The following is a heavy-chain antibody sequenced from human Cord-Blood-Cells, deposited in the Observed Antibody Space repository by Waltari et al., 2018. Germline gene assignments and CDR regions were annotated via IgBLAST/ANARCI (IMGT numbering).Heavy chain of an antibody. CDR1: GYTLTELS. CDR2: FDPEDGET. D-gene: IGHD3-3*01. J-gene: IGHJ6*03. CDR3: AITIFGVVIIYYYYMDV. Sequence: QVQLVQSGAAVKKPGASVKVSCKVSGYTLTELSMHWVRQAPGQGLEWMGGFDPEDGETIYAQKFQGRVTMTEDTSTDTAYMELSSLRSEDTAVYYCAITIFGVVIIYYYYMDVWGKGTTVTVSS. V-gene: IGHV1-24*01.